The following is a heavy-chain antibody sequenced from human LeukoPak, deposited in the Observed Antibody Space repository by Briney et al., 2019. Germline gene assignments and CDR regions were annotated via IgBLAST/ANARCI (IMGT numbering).Heavy chain of an antibody. Sequence: WASVKVSCKASGYTFTSYDINWVRQATGQGLEWMGWMNPNSGNTGYAQKFQGRVTMTRNSSITTAYMELSSLRSEDTAVYYCARRHGRCSDGSCYYPDYWGQGTLVTVS. CDR3: ARRHGRCSDGSCYYPDY. V-gene: IGHV1-8*01. D-gene: IGHD2-15*01. CDR1: GYTFTSYD. J-gene: IGHJ4*02. CDR2: MNPNSGNT.